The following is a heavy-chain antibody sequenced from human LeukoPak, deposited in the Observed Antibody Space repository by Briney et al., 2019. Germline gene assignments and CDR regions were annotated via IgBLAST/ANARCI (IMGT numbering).Heavy chain of an antibody. CDR3: ARDRQQLASYAFYI. D-gene: IGHD6-13*01. Sequence: ASVKVSCKASGGTFSSYAISWVRQAPGQGLEWMGEIIPIFGTANYAQKFQGRVTITADESTSTAYMELSSLRSEDTAVYYCARDRQQLASYAFYIWGQGTMVTVSS. CDR1: GGTFSSYA. J-gene: IGHJ3*02. V-gene: IGHV1-69*13. CDR2: IIPIFGTA.